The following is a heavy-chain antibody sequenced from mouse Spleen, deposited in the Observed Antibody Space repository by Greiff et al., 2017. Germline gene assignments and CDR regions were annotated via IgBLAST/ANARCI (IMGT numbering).Heavy chain of an antibody. Sequence: QVQLKESGPGLVAPSQSLSITCTVSGFSLTNYAVHWVRQSPGKGLEWLGVIWSDGSTDYNAAFISRLSISKDNSKSQVFFKMNSLQADDTAIYYCARNPLYYGYWFAYWGQGTLVTVSA. CDR3: ARNPLYYGYWFAY. CDR1: GFSLTNYA. J-gene: IGHJ3*01. D-gene: IGHD1-2*01. CDR2: IWSDGST. V-gene: IGHV2-4-1*01.